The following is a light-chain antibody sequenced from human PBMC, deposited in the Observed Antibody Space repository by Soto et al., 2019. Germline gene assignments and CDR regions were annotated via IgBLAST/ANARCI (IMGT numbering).Light chain of an antibody. CDR2: WAS. V-gene: IGKV4-1*01. Sequence: DIVMTQSPDSLAVSLGERATINCKSSQNVLYSSNNKNYLAWYQQKAGQPPKLLIYWASTRESGVPDRFSGSGSGTDFTLTISSLQAEDVAVYYCQQYYSTPNTFGQGTKLEIK. J-gene: IGKJ2*01. CDR3: QQYYSTPNT. CDR1: QNVLYSSNNKNY.